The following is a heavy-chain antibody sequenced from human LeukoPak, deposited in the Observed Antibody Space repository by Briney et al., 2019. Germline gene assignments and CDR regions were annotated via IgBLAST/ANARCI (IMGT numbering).Heavy chain of an antibody. D-gene: IGHD3-16*01. CDR3: ARQGRYYDYVWGSHRVRNFDY. V-gene: IGHV4-39*01. Sequence: PSETLSLTCTVSGGSISSSSYYWGWIRQPPGKGLEWIGSIYYSGSTYYNPSLKSRVTISVDTSKNQFSLKLSSVTAADPAVYYCARQGRYYDYVWGSHRVRNFDYWGQGTLVTVSS. CDR2: IYYSGST. J-gene: IGHJ4*02. CDR1: GGSISSSSYY.